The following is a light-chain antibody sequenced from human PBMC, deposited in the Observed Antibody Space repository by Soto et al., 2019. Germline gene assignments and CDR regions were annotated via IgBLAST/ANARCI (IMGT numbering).Light chain of an antibody. CDR3: QQLNINSYPIT. J-gene: IGKJ5*01. V-gene: IGKV1-9*01. CDR1: QGISSY. CDR2: AAS. Sequence: IQLTQSPSSLSASVGDRVTITCRASQGISSYLAWYQQKPGKAPKLLINAASTLQTGVPSRFSGSGSGTDFTITISGLQTEDFATYYCQQLNINSYPITFGQGTRLEL.